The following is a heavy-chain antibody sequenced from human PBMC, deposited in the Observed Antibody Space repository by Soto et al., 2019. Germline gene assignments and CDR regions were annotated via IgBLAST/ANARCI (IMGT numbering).Heavy chain of an antibody. V-gene: IGHV6-1*01. J-gene: IGHJ6*03. CDR1: GDSVSSNSAA. CDR2: TYYRSKWYN. D-gene: IGHD1-7*01. CDR3: ARDHFEYNWNYEDDPGLFFMDV. Sequence: KQSQTLSLTCAISGDSVSSNSAAWNWIRQSPSRGLEWLGRTYYRSKWYNDYAVSVKSRITINPDTSKNQFSLQLNSVTPEDTAVYYCARDHFEYNWNYEDDPGLFFMDVWGKGTTVTVSS.